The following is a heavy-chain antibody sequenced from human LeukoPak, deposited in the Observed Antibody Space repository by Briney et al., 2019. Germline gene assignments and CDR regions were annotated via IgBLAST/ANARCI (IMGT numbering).Heavy chain of an antibody. D-gene: IGHD2-2*01. CDR2: INHSGST. V-gene: IGHV4-34*01. CDR3: ARGLVVVPAAMSGGDAFDI. Sequence: RASETLSLTCAVYGGSFSGYYWSWIRQPPGKGLEWIGEINHSGSTSYNPSLKSRVTISVDTSKNQFSLKLSSVTAADTAVYYCARGLVVVPAAMSGGDAFDIWGQGTMVTVSS. J-gene: IGHJ3*02. CDR1: GGSFSGYY.